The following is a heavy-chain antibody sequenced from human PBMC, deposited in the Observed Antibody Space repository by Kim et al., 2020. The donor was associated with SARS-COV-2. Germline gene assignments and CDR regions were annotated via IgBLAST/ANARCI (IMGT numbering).Heavy chain of an antibody. CDR3: ARDGSSGYYGAVDL. CDR2: INTNTGNP. J-gene: IGHJ3*01. V-gene: IGHV7-4-1*02. D-gene: IGHD3-22*01. CDR1: GYTFSSYA. Sequence: ASVKVSCKASGYTFSSYAMNWVRQAPGQGLEWMGWINTNTGNPTYAQGFTGRFDFPMDTSVSTAYLQISSLKAEDTAVYYCARDGSSGYYGAVDLWGKGTMDTVSS.